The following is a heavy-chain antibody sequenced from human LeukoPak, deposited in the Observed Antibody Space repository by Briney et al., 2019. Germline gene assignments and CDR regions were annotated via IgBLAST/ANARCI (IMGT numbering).Heavy chain of an antibody. CDR3: ARDLAAAAIDY. CDR1: GYSITSGYY. CDR2: IYTSGST. D-gene: IGHD6-13*01. Sequence: SETLSLTCTVSGYSITSGYYWGWIRQPPGKGLEWTGRIYTSGSTNYNPSLKSRVTMSVDTSKNQFSLKLSSVTAADTAVYYCARDLAAAAIDYWGQGTLVTVSS. J-gene: IGHJ4*02. V-gene: IGHV4-38-2*02.